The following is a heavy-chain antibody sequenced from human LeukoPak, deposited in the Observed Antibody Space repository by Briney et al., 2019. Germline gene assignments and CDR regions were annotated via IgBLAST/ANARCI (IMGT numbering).Heavy chain of an antibody. CDR1: GFSLSGYL. Sequence: PGGSLRLSCAASGFSLSGYLMTWVRQAPGKGVEWVARLHADGVEQNYVDSVTGRFTMSRDNAKNSLDLQMNSLRVEDTDVYYCARGGYSFDYLGQGTPVAVSS. J-gene: IGHJ4*02. V-gene: IGHV3-7*01. CDR2: LHADGVEQ. CDR3: ARGGYSFDY. D-gene: IGHD5-18*01.